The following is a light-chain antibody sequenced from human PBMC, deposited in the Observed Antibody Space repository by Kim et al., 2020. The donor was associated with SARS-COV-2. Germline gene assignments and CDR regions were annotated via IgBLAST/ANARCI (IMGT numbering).Light chain of an antibody. CDR2: GKN. V-gene: IGLV3-19*01. Sequence: SSELTQDPAVSVALGQTVRITCQGDSLRRFYASWYQLKSGQAPVFVLYGKNNRPSGIPDRFSGSGSGNTASMTITGAQAEDEADYYCNSRDSSGNSYVFGTGTKVTVL. J-gene: IGLJ1*01. CDR3: NSRDSSGNSYV. CDR1: SLRRFY.